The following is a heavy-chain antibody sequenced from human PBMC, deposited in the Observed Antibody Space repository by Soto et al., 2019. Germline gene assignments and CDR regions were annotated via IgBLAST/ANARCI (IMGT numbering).Heavy chain of an antibody. V-gene: IGHV4-61*01. Sequence: QVQLQESGPGLVKPSETLSLTCTVSGGSVSSGSYYWSWIRQPPGKGLEWIGYIYYSGSATYNPPLKSRVTISLDTSKNQFSLKLSSVTPADTAVYFCARERGCFLADYWGQGTLVTVSS. D-gene: IGHD1-26*01. CDR1: GGSVSSGSYY. CDR2: IYYSGSA. J-gene: IGHJ4*02. CDR3: ARERGCFLADY.